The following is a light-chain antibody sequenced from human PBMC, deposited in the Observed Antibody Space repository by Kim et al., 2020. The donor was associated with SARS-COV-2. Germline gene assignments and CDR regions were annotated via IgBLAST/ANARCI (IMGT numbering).Light chain of an antibody. CDR2: GAS. CDR1: QSVNNNY. V-gene: IGKV3-20*01. Sequence: SPGERAVVSGRASQSVNNNYLAWYYQKPGQAPRLLIYGASRRATGSPDRFSGSGSGTDFTLSISRLEPEDFAVYYCHQYGRSPQTFGQGTKVDIK. CDR3: HQYGRSPQT. J-gene: IGKJ1*01.